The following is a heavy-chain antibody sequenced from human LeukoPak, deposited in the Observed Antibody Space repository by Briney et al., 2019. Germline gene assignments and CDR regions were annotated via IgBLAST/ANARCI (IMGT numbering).Heavy chain of an antibody. CDR2: LYYSGST. V-gene: IGHV4-39*07. D-gene: IGHD2-2*01. Sequence: SETLSLTCTVSGGSISSGSYYWGWIRQPPGKGLEWIGSLYYSGSTYYHPSLKSRVTMSVDTSKNQFSLKLKSVTAADTAVYYCARESDRYCFSTSCPNWFDPWGQGTLVTVSS. CDR1: GGSISSGSYY. CDR3: ARESDRYCFSTSCPNWFDP. J-gene: IGHJ5*02.